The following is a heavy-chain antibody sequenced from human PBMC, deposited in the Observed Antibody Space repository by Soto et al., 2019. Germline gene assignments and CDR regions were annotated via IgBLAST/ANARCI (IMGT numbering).Heavy chain of an antibody. D-gene: IGHD5-12*01. CDR2: ISGSGGST. CDR3: FMGGYSGYDLTGTFDY. Sequence: EVQLLESGGGLVQPGGSLRLSCAASGFTFSSYAMSWVRQAPGKGLEWVSAISGSGGSTYYADSVKGRFTISRDNSKNTLYLQMNSLRAEDTAVYYCFMGGYSGYDLTGTFDYWGQGTLVTVSS. J-gene: IGHJ4*02. V-gene: IGHV3-23*01. CDR1: GFTFSSYA.